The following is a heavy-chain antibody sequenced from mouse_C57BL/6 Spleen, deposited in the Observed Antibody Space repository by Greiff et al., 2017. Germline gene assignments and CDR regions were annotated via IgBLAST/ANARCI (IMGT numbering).Heavy chain of an antibody. CDR1: GYTFTSYT. Sequence: QVQLKQSGAELARPGASVKMSCKASGYTFTSYTMHWVKQRPGQGLEWIGYINPSSGYNKYNQKFKDKDTLTADKSSSTAYMQLSSLTSEDSAVYYCARRYGISYYFDYWGQGTTLTVSS. V-gene: IGHV1-4*01. D-gene: IGHD1-1*01. CDR2: INPSSGYN. CDR3: ARRYGISYYFDY. J-gene: IGHJ2*01.